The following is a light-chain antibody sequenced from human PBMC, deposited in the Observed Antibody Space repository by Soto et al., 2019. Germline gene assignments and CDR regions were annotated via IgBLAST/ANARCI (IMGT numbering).Light chain of an antibody. CDR1: QSRGINY. J-gene: IGKJ1*01. V-gene: IGKV3-15*01. CDR2: GAS. CDR3: QQYKKWPPWT. Sequence: TQYPGTLSLAPGERATLSCKTSQSRGINYLAWYQQTPCQAPRLLIYGASTRATGIPARFSGSGSGTEFTLTINSLQSEDFAIYYCQQYKKWPPWTFCQGTKVDIK.